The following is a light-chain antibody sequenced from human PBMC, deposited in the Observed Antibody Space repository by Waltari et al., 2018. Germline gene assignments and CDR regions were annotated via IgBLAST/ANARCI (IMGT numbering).Light chain of an antibody. J-gene: IGKJ5*01. CDR2: DAS. Sequence: PGKAPKLLIYDASTLQRGVPTRFSGGGIGTDFTLTISDLQPDDFATYFCQQSYSAPFTFGRGTRLE. CDR3: QQSYSAPFT. V-gene: IGKV1-39*01.